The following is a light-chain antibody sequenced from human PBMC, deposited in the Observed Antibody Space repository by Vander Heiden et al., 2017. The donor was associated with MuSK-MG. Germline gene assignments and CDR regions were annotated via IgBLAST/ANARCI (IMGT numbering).Light chain of an antibody. CDR2: DAS. J-gene: IGKJ3*01. CDR1: QDISNY. CDR3: QQYDNLHLFT. Sequence: DIQMTQSPSSLSASVGDRVTITCQASQDISNYLNWYQQKPGKAPKLLIYDASNLETGVPSRFSGSGYGTDFTFTISSLQPEDIATYYCQQYDNLHLFTFGHGTKVDIK. V-gene: IGKV1-33*01.